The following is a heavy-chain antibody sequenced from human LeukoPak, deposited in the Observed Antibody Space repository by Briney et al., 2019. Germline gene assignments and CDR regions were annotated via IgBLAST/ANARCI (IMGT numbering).Heavy chain of an antibody. CDR3: AKPNYGEDAFDI. D-gene: IGHD4-17*01. Sequence: PGGSLRLSCATSGFTFSRYWMSWVRQAPGKGLEWVANIKQDGSEKYYVDSVKGRFTISRDNAKNSLHLQMNSLRAEDTAVYYCAKPNYGEDAFDIWGQGTMVTVSS. V-gene: IGHV3-7*01. CDR2: IKQDGSEK. J-gene: IGHJ3*02. CDR1: GFTFSRYW.